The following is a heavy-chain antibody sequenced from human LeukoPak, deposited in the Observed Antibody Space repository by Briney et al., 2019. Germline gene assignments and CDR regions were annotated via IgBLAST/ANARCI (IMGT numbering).Heavy chain of an antibody. D-gene: IGHD1-20*01. CDR3: ARRRYNWNAIDY. CDR2: ISSSGSTI. CDR1: GFTFSDFY. V-gene: IGHV3-11*01. J-gene: IGHJ4*02. Sequence: GGSLRLSCAASGFTFSDFYMSWIRQAPGKGLEWVSYISSSGSTIYYADSVKGRFTVSRDNAKNSLYLQMNSLRAEDTAVYYCARRRYNWNAIDYWGQGTLVTVSS.